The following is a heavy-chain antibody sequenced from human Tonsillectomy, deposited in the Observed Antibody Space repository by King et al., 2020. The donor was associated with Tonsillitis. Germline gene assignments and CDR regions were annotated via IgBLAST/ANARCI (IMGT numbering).Heavy chain of an antibody. J-gene: IGHJ4*02. CDR2: ISWNSGSR. CDR3: AKDLGGTHGKYYFDY. D-gene: IGHD1-7*01. Sequence: VQLVESGGALVQPGRSLRLSCAASGFTFDGYAMHWVRQGPGKGLEWVSGISWNSGSRGDSDSLKGRFTISRDNAKNSLFLQMNSLRAEDTALYYRAKDLGGTHGKYYFDYWGQGTLVTVSS. V-gene: IGHV3-9*01. CDR1: GFTFDGYA.